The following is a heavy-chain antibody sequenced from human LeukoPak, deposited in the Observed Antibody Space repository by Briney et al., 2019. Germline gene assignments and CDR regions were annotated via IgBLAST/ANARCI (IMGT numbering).Heavy chain of an antibody. D-gene: IGHD3-22*01. CDR3: ARRYGSSGYYYDY. J-gene: IGHJ4*02. CDR1: GYSFTRYW. Sequence: GESLKISCKASGYSFTRYWIGWARQMPGKGLEWMRIICPGDSDTRYSPSFQGQVTISADRSISTAYLQWSSLKASDTAMYFCARRYGSSGYYYDYWGQGTLVTVSS. V-gene: IGHV5-51*01. CDR2: ICPGDSDT.